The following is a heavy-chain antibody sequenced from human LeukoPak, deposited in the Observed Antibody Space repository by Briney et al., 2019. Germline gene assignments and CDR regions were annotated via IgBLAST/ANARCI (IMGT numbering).Heavy chain of an antibody. Sequence: PSETLSLTCTVSGGSISSYYWSWIRQPPGKGLEWIGYIYYSGSTNYNPSLKSRVTISVDTSKNQFSLKLSSVTAADTAVYYCAREEALGSGSFDYWGQGTLVTVSS. CDR2: IYYSGST. J-gene: IGHJ4*02. CDR3: AREEALGSGSFDY. D-gene: IGHD1-26*01. V-gene: IGHV4-59*12. CDR1: GGSISSYY.